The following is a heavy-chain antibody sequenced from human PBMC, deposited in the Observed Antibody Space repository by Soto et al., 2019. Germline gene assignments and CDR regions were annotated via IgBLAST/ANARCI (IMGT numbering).Heavy chain of an antibody. J-gene: IGHJ5*02. V-gene: IGHV4-59*01. CDR3: ARDGSGWYNWFDP. CDR1: GGSISSYY. CDR2: IYYSGNT. Sequence: PSETLSLTCTVSGGSISSYYWSWIRQPPGKGLEWIGYIYYSGNTNYNPSLKSRVTISVDTSKNQFSLKLSSVTAADTAVYYCARDGSGWYNWFDPWGQGTLVTVSS. D-gene: IGHD6-19*01.